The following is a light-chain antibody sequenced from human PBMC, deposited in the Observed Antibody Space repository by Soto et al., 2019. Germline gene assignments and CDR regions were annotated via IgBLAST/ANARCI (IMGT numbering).Light chain of an antibody. CDR1: QDVSTN. CDR2: GAS. Sequence: ETVMTQSPDTLSVSPGESATLSCRSSQDVSTNLAWFHQKHGQTPRLVLYGASKRATGIPARFSGSGSGRHFTLTIISLQSEDFGVYYCQHYNNWPPYSFGQGTKVEIK. V-gene: IGKV3-15*01. CDR3: QHYNNWPPYS. J-gene: IGKJ2*03.